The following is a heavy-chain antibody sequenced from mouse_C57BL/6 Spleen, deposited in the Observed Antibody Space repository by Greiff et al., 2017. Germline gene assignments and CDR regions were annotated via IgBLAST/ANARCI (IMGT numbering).Heavy chain of an antibody. CDR3: VTYDGYYGGAMDY. CDR2: IDPSSGGT. J-gene: IGHJ4*01. Sequence: QVQLQQPGAELVKPGASVKLSCKASGYTFTSYWMHWVKQRPGRGLEWIGRIDPSSGGTKYNEKFKSKATLTVDKPSSTAYMQLSSLTSEDSAVYYCVTYDGYYGGAMDYWGQGTSVTVSS. D-gene: IGHD2-3*01. V-gene: IGHV1-72*01. CDR1: GYTFTSYW.